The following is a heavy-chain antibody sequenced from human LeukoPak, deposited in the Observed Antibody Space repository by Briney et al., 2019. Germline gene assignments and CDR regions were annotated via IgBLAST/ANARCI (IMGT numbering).Heavy chain of an antibody. J-gene: IGHJ4*02. Sequence: SETLSLTCAVYGGSFSGYYWSWIRQPPGKGLEWIGEINHSGSTNYNPSLKSRVTISVDTSKNQFSLKLSSVTAADTAVYYCARRHGSGSDYWGQGTLVTVSS. CDR2: INHSGST. V-gene: IGHV4-34*01. CDR3: ARRHGSGSDY. D-gene: IGHD3-10*01. CDR1: GGSFSGYY.